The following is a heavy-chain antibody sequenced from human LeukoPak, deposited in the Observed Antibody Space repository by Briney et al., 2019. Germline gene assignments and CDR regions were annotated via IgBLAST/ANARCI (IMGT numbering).Heavy chain of an antibody. Sequence: PGGSLRVSCAASGFTFSSYEMNWVRQAPGKGLEWVSYISSSGSTIYYADSVKGRFTISRDNAKNSLYLQMNSLRAEDTAVYYCARENDYGDYWGQGTLVTVSS. CDR3: ARENDYGDY. CDR2: ISSSGSTI. J-gene: IGHJ4*02. V-gene: IGHV3-48*03. CDR1: GFTFSSYE.